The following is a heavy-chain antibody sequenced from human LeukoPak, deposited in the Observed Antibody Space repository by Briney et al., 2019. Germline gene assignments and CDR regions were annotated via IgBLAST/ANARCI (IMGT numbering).Heavy chain of an antibody. D-gene: IGHD1-7*01. J-gene: IGHJ6*02. V-gene: IGHV4-34*01. CDR2: INHSGST. Sequence: PSETLSLTCTVSGGSISSYYWSWIRQPPGKGLEWLGEINHSGSTNYNPSLKSRVTISVDTSKNQFSLKLSSVTAADTAVYYCARARNYVYYYYGMDVWGQGTTVTVSS. CDR3: ARARNYVYYYYGMDV. CDR1: GGSISSYY.